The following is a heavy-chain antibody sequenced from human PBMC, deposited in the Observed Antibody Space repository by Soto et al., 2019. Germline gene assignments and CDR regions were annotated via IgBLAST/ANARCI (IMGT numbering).Heavy chain of an antibody. CDR1: GFTFSSYA. J-gene: IGHJ4*02. D-gene: IGHD3-16*02. CDR3: GNMASSISYRYTLVIDN. V-gene: IGHV3-23*01. CDR2: ISGSGGST. Sequence: GGSLRLSCAASGFTFSSYAMSWVRQAPGKGLEWVSAISGSGGSTYYADSVKGRFTISRDNSKNTLYLQMNSLRAEDTAVYYCGNMASSISYRYTLVIDNWGQETLLTVSS.